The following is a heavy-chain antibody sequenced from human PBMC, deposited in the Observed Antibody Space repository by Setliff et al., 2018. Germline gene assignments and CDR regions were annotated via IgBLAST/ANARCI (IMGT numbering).Heavy chain of an antibody. CDR3: RFWSSYYKNDY. J-gene: IGHJ4*02. CDR2: ISHSGST. V-gene: IGHV4-34*01. CDR1: GGSFNVYF. Sequence: SETLSLTCAVYGGSFNVYFWSWIRQPPGKGLEWIGEISHSGSTNYSPSLYSRVSVSVDTPTNQFSLKVFSVTAADTAVYYCRFWSSYYKNDYWAQGTLVTVSS. D-gene: IGHD3-3*01.